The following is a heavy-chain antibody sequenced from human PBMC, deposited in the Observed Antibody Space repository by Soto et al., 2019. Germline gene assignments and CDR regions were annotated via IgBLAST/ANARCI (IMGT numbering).Heavy chain of an antibody. Sequence: SVKVSCKASRFTFTSSAVQWVRQARGQRLEWIGWIVVGSDNTNYAQKFQERVTITRDMSTSTAYMELSSLRSEDTAVYYCAATLDSNSGSGYYGTDVWGQGTTVSGSS. J-gene: IGHJ6*02. CDR1: RFTFTSSA. CDR3: AATLDSNSGSGYYGTDV. CDR2: IVVGSDNT. V-gene: IGHV1-58*01. D-gene: IGHD3-10*01.